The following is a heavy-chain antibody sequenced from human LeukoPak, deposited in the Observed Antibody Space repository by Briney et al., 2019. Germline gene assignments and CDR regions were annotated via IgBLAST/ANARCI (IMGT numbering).Heavy chain of an antibody. J-gene: IGHJ4*02. CDR2: IYHSGST. CDR3: ARGAYNWNSNPGIDY. Sequence: PSETLSLTCTVSGYSISSGYYWGWIRQPPGKGLEWIGSIYHSGSTYYNPALKSRVTKSVETSKNQFSLKLSSVTAADTAVYYCARGAYNWNSNPGIDYWGQGTLVTVSS. V-gene: IGHV4-38-2*02. CDR1: GYSISSGYY. D-gene: IGHD1-7*01.